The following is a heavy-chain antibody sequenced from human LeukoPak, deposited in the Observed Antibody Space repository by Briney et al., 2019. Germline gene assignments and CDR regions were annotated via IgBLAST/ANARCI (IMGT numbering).Heavy chain of an antibody. V-gene: IGHV1-2*06. CDR2: INPNSGGT. D-gene: IGHD3-22*01. CDR1: GYTFTGYY. CDR3: ARERLPLYYYDSSGYRLFDY. Sequence: GASGKVSCKASGYTFTGYYMHWVRQAPGQGLEWMGRINPNSGGTNYTQKFQGRVTMTRDTSISTAYMELSRLRSDDTAVYYCARERLPLYYYDSSGYRLFDYWGQGTLVTVSS. J-gene: IGHJ4*02.